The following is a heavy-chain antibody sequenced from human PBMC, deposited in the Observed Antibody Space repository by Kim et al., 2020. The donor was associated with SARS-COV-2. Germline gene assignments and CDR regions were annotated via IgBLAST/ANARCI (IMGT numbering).Heavy chain of an antibody. D-gene: IGHD6-13*01. Sequence: GGSLRLSCAASGFTFSSYGMHWVRQAPGKGLEWVAVISYDGSNKYYADSVKGRFTISRDNSKNTLYLQMNSLRAEDTAVYYCAKGLPSSSWYGAVDYWGQGTLVTVSS. CDR1: GFTFSSYG. CDR3: AKGLPSSSWYGAVDY. J-gene: IGHJ4*02. V-gene: IGHV3-30*18. CDR2: ISYDGSNK.